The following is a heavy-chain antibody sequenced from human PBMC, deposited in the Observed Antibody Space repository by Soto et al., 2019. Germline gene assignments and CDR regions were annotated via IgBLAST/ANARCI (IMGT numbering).Heavy chain of an antibody. CDR1: GFTFSSYS. CDR2: ISSSSSTI. J-gene: IGHJ6*02. D-gene: IGHD6-6*01. V-gene: IGHV3-48*02. Sequence: PGGSLRLSCAASGFTFSSYSMNWVRQAPGKGLEWVSYISSSSSTIYYADSVKGRFTISRDNAKNSLYLQMNSLRDEDTAVYYCAREGEFSSARGYYYYYYGMDVWGQGTTVTVSS. CDR3: AREGEFSSARGYYYYYYGMDV.